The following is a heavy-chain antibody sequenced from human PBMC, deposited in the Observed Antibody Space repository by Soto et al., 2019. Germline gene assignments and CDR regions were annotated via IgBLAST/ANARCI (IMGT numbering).Heavy chain of an antibody. J-gene: IGHJ5*02. D-gene: IGHD3-10*01. CDR2: IIPIFGTA. V-gene: IGHV1-69*13. Sequence: SVKVSCKASGGTFSSYAISWVRQAPGQGLEWMGGIIPIFGTANYAQKFQGRVTITADESTSTAYMELSSLRSEDTAVYYCARDPWSGTPRWFDPWGQGTLVTVS. CDR1: GGTFSSYA. CDR3: ARDPWSGTPRWFDP.